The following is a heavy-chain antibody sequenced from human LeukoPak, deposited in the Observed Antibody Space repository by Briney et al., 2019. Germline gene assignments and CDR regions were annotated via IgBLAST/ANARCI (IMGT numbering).Heavy chain of an antibody. Sequence: PGGSLRLSCAASGFSFSNYAMSWVRQGPGKGLEWVSAISGSIGSTYYADSVRGRFTISRDNSKNTLYLQMNSLRAEDTAVYYCAKDSQYYYDSSGYPPISYYFDYWGQGTLVTVSS. D-gene: IGHD3-22*01. CDR3: AKDSQYYYDSSGYPPISYYFDY. J-gene: IGHJ4*02. CDR1: GFSFSNYA. CDR2: ISGSIGST. V-gene: IGHV3-23*01.